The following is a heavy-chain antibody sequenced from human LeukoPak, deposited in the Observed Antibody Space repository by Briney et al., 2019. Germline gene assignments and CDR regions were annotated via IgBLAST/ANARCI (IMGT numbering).Heavy chain of an antibody. CDR2: INHSGST. V-gene: IGHV4-34*01. CDR1: GGSFSGYY. D-gene: IGHD2-2*01. CDR3: ASPRYCSSTSCYAFDY. J-gene: IGHJ4*02. Sequence: SETLSLTCAVYGGSFSGYYWGWIRQPPGKGLEWIGEINHSGSTNYNPSLKSRVTISVDTSKNQFSLKLSSVTAADTAVYYCASPRYCSSTSCYAFDYWGQGTLVTVSS.